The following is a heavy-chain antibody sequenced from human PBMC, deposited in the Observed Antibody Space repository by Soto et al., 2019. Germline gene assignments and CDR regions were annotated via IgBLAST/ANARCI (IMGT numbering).Heavy chain of an antibody. Sequence: GASVKVSCKASGYTFTSYGISWVRQAPGQGLEWMGWISAYNGNTNYAQKLQGRVTMTTDTSTSTAYMELRSLRSDDTAVYYCARDRGYYDSSGYYGAEYFQHWGQGTLVTVSS. D-gene: IGHD3-22*01. CDR3: ARDRGYYDSSGYYGAEYFQH. CDR1: GYTFTSYG. V-gene: IGHV1-18*01. CDR2: ISAYNGNT. J-gene: IGHJ1*01.